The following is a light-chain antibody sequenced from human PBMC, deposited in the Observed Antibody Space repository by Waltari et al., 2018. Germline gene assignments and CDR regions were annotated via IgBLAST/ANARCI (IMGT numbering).Light chain of an antibody. J-gene: IGKJ2*01. V-gene: IGKV1-39*01. CDR1: QSISIY. Sequence: DIQMTQSPSSLSASAGDRVTISCRASQSISIYLNWYQQKPGEAPKVRIYGATSLQRGVPSRFSGSGSGTHFTLTISSLQPEDFATYYCQQSFGIPQTFGQGTTLEIK. CDR3: QQSFGIPQT. CDR2: GAT.